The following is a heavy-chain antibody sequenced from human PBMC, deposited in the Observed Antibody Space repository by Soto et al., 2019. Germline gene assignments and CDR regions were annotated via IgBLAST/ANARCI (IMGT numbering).Heavy chain of an antibody. Sequence: QVQLQQWGAGLLKPSETLSLTCAVYGGSFSGYYWSWIRQPPGKGLEWIGESNHSGSTNYNPSLKSGVTISVDTSKNQVSLKLSSVTAADTAVDYCARGGAMGLRFLEWLPGRYGMDVWGQGTTVTVSS. J-gene: IGHJ6*02. D-gene: IGHD3-3*01. CDR3: ARGGAMGLRFLEWLPGRYGMDV. CDR1: GGSFSGYY. V-gene: IGHV4-34*01. CDR2: SNHSGST.